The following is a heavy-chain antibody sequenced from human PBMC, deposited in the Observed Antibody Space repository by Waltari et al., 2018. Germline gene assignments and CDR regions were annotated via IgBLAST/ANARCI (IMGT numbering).Heavy chain of an antibody. D-gene: IGHD2-2*01. Sequence: QVQLVQSGAEVKKPGASVKVSCKASGYSFTNYAMHWVRQAPGQSLEWMGWINADDGKKKYSTKFQGRVIITRDTPASTAYIEVNSVNSEDTAVYYCARGYHKTALIVDYWGQGTLVTVSS. J-gene: IGHJ4*02. V-gene: IGHV1-3*01. CDR1: GYSFTNYA. CDR3: ARGYHKTALIVDY. CDR2: INADDGKK.